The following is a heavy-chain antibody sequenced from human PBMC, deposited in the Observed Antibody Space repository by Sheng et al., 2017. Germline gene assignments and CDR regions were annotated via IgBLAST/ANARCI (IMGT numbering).Heavy chain of an antibody. CDR1: GGSISSSSYY. CDR2: IYYSGNT. D-gene: IGHD1-7*01. CDR3: ARNNWNYWRGWFDP. V-gene: IGHV4-39*07. Sequence: QLQLQESGPGLVKPSETLSLTCTVSGGSISSSSYYWGWIRQPPGKGLEWIGSIYYSGNTYYNPSLKSRVTISVDTSKNQFSLKLSSVTAADTAVYYCARNNWNYWRGWFDPWGQGTLVTVSS. J-gene: IGHJ5*02.